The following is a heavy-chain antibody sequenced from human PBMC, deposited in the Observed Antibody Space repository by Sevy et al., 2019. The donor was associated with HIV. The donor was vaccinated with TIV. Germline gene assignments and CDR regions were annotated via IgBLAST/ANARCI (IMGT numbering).Heavy chain of an antibody. D-gene: IGHD3-22*01. CDR2: ISYDGSNK. V-gene: IGHV3-30*04. CDR1: GFTFSSYA. Sequence: GGSLRLYCAASGFTFSSYAMHWVRQAPGKGLEWVAFISYDGSNKYYADSVKGRFTISRDNSKNTLYLQMNSLRAEDTAVYYCARGGITMIVVVIPSFDYWDQGTLVTVSS. J-gene: IGHJ4*02. CDR3: ARGGITMIVVVIPSFDY.